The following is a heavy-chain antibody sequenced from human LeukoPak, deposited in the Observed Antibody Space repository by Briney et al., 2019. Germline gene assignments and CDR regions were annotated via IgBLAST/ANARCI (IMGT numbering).Heavy chain of an antibody. J-gene: IGHJ4*02. Sequence: GGSLRLSCAASGFTFSRYAMNWVRQAPGKGLEWVSYINTDSSDIHYADSVKGRFTISRDNARNTLYLQLSSLRAEDSGIYYCARDTFQPGLIDSWGQGTLVTVSS. D-gene: IGHD2-2*01. CDR2: INTDSSDI. CDR3: ARDTFQPGLIDS. CDR1: GFTFSRYA. V-gene: IGHV3-21*05.